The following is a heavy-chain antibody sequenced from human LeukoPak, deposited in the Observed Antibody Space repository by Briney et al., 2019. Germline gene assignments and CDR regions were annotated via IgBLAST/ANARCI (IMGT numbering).Heavy chain of an antibody. CDR2: MKRDGSEK. V-gene: IGHV3-7*01. D-gene: IGHD5-18*01. Sequence: GGSLRLSCEASTFTFIPGWMSWVRQAPGEGLEWVAMMKRDGSEKLYVDSVRGRFTISRDNAKNSLYLQMDSLRDENSALYYCASLDSAHPSGVHWGQGTLVTVSS. CDR1: TFTFIPGW. J-gene: IGHJ4*02. CDR3: ASLDSAHPSGVH.